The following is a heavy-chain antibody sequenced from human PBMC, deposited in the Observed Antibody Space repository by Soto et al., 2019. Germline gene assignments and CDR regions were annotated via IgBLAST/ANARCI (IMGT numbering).Heavy chain of an antibody. J-gene: IGHJ6*02. V-gene: IGHV5-10-1*01. Sequence: GESLKLSCKGSGYSFTSYWISWVRQMPGKGLEWMGRIDPSDSYTNYSPSFQGHVTISADKSISTAYLQWSSLKASDTAMYYCARPLKPGTSAYYYYGMDVWGQGTTVTVSS. D-gene: IGHD1-1*01. CDR3: ARPLKPGTSAYYYYGMDV. CDR2: IDPSDSYT. CDR1: GYSFTSYW.